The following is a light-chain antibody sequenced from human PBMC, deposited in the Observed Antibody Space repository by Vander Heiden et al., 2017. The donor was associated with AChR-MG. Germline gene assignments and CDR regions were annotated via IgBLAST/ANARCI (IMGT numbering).Light chain of an antibody. V-gene: IGKV1-16*02. CDR2: GTS. CDR1: EDINNH. J-gene: IGKJ5*01. Sequence: DIQMTQSPSLLSASVGDRVTITWRASEDINNHLAWFQQNPRKAPKSLIYGTSSLQSGVPSKFSGRKSGTDFTLTISSQQPEDFATYYCQQYDSYPIIFGQGTRLEIK. CDR3: QQYDSYPII.